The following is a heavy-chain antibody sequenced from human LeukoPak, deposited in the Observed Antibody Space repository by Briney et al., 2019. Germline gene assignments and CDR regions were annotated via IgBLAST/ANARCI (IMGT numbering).Heavy chain of an antibody. CDR3: AKDGRAYYDSSSGYFDY. J-gene: IGHJ4*02. CDR1: GFTFSYHW. Sequence: GGSLTLSCAASGFTFSYHWMTWVRQAPGKGLEWVANIKNDGTVENYVDSVKGRFTISRDNAKNSLYLQMNSLRAEDTAVYYCAKDGRAYYDSSSGYFDYWGQGTLVTVSS. D-gene: IGHD3-22*01. V-gene: IGHV3-7*03. CDR2: IKNDGTVE.